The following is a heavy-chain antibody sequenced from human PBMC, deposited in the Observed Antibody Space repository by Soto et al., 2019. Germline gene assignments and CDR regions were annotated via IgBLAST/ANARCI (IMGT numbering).Heavy chain of an antibody. CDR3: ARCFQRAVAGTSAFDI. CDR2: INHSGST. CDR1: GGSFSGYY. J-gene: IGHJ3*02. Sequence: QVQLQPWGPGLLKPSETLSLTCAVYGGSFSGYYRSWIRQPPGKGLDWIGEINHSGSTNYHPSLKRRVTIAVDTSNTQFSLKLSSVTAADTVVYYCARCFQRAVAGTSAFDIWGQGTMVPVSS. V-gene: IGHV4-34*01. D-gene: IGHD6-19*01.